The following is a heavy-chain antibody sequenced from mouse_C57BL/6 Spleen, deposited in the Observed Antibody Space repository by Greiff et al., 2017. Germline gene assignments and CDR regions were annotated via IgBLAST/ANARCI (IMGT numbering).Heavy chain of an antibody. D-gene: IGHD1-1*01. Sequence: QVQLKQPGAELVMPGASVKLSCKASGYTFTSYWMHWVKQRPGQGLEWIGEIDPSDSYTNYNQKFKGKSTLTVDKSSSTAYMQLSSLTSEDSAVYYCAKGGFTTGDYWGQGTTLTVSS. CDR2: IDPSDSYT. CDR3: AKGGFTTGDY. CDR1: GYTFTSYW. V-gene: IGHV1-69*01. J-gene: IGHJ2*01.